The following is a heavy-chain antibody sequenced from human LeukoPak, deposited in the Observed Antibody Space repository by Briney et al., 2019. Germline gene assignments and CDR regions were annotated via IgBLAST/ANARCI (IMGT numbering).Heavy chain of an antibody. CDR1: GGSISSYY. J-gene: IGHJ5*02. CDR2: IYYSGST. D-gene: IGHD2-21*01. V-gene: IGHV4-59*01. CDR3: ARDSPRIGWFDP. Sequence: SETLSLTCTVSGGSISSYYWSWIRQPPGKGLEWIGYIYYSGSTNYNPSLKSRVTISVDTSKNQFSLKLSSVTAADTAMYYCARDSPRIGWFDPWGQGTLVTVSS.